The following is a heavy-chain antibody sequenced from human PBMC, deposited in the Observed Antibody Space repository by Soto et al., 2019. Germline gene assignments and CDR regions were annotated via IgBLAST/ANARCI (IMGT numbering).Heavy chain of an antibody. CDR1: GFTFSSYA. D-gene: IGHD2-15*01. J-gene: IGHJ4*02. CDR3: AKRYRCSGGTCYAFDY. V-gene: IGHV3-23*01. Sequence: GGSLRLSCAASGFTFSSYAMTWVRQAPGKGLEWVSSISDSGGNTYYADSVKGRFTISRDNSKNTLYLQMNSLRAEDTAVYYCAKRYRCSGGTCYAFDYWGQGTLVTVSS. CDR2: ISDSGGNT.